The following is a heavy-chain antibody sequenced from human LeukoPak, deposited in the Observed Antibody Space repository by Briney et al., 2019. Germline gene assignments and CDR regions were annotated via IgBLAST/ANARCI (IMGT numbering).Heavy chain of an antibody. CDR2: IKQDGSEG. V-gene: IGHV3-7*01. CDR1: GFPFSDYW. J-gene: IGHJ4*02. Sequence: GGSLRLSCAASGFPFSDYWMDWVRQAPGKGMEWVANIKQDGSEGYNADSVKGRFTISRDNAKSSLYLQMNSLRAEDTAVYYCSRSLDYWGQGALVTVSS. CDR3: SRSLDY.